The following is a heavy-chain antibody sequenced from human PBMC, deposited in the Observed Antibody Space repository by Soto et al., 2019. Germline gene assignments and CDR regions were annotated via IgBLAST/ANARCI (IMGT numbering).Heavy chain of an antibody. D-gene: IGHD1-26*01. J-gene: IGHJ4*02. V-gene: IGHV1-18*01. CDR3: ARPRSGSHGSFDY. Sequence: ASVNVACKAAGYGFTIYGISLVRQAPGQGLEWMGWISPYNGNTNYAQKVQGRVTMTTDTSTSTAYMELRSLRSDDTAVYYCARPRSGSHGSFDYWGQGTLVTVSS. CDR2: ISPYNGNT. CDR1: GYGFTIYG.